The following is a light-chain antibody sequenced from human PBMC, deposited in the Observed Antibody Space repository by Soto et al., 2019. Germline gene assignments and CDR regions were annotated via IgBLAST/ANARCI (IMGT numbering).Light chain of an antibody. J-gene: IGLJ2*01. CDR1: SSNIGNNA. V-gene: IGLV1-44*01. Sequence: QSVLTQPPSASGTPGQRVTISCSGSSSNIGNNAVNWYQQLPGTAPKLLVYTNNQRPSGVPDRFSGSKSGTSASLAISGLQSEDEADYYCAAWDDSLNGHAIFGGGTKLTVL. CDR3: AAWDDSLNGHAI. CDR2: TNN.